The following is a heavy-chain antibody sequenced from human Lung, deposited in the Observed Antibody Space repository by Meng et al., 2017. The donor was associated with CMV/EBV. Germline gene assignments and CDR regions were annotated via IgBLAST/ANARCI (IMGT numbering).Heavy chain of an antibody. V-gene: IGHV1-69*10. Sequence: TFSSYGLSWGRQAPGQGLEWMGGIIPFLDVTDYAQNFQGRVTITADKSTTTAYMVLSSLKSEDTAIYYCARGRTSYYDSGGHYPLDYWGQGTLVTVSS. D-gene: IGHD3-22*01. CDR2: IIPFLDVT. CDR1: TFSSYG. J-gene: IGHJ4*02. CDR3: ARGRTSYYDSGGHYPLDY.